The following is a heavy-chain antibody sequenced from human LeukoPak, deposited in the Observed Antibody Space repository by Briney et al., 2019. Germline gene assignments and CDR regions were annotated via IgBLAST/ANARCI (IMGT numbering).Heavy chain of an antibody. Sequence: PSETLSLTCTVSGGSISSGDYYWSWIRQPPGKGLEWIGYIYYSGSTYYNPSLKSRVTISVDTSKNQFSLKLSSVTAADTAVYYCAREKVVVPAAILIKNWFDPWGQGTLVTVSS. V-gene: IGHV4-30-4*01. CDR1: GGSISSGDYY. CDR3: AREKVVVPAAILIKNWFDP. D-gene: IGHD2-2*02. CDR2: IYYSGST. J-gene: IGHJ5*02.